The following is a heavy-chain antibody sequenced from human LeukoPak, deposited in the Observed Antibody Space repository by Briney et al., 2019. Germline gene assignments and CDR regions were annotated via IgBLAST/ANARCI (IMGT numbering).Heavy chain of an antibody. V-gene: IGHV3-23*01. CDR3: VKGPRWLGAYYFDY. J-gene: IGHJ4*02. CDR1: GFTFSSYA. CDR2: ISGSGGSI. D-gene: IGHD6-19*01. Sequence: GGSLRLSCAASGFTFSSYAMSWVRQAPGKGLEWVSVISGSGGSIYYADSVKGRFTISRDNSKNTLYLQMDSLRGEDTAVYCCVKGPRWLGAYYFDYWGQGTLVTVSS.